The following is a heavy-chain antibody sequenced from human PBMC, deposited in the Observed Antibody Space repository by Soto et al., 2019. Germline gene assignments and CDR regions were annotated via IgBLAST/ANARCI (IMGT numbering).Heavy chain of an antibody. CDR2: TSYEGSNK. J-gene: IGHJ4*02. V-gene: IGHV3-30*18. CDR1: GFTFSSYD. D-gene: IGHD7-27*01. Sequence: QVQLVESGGGVVQPGRSLRLSCAASGFTFSSYDMHWVRQAPGKGLEWVAGTSYEGSNKYYADSVKGRFTISRDNSQNTLYLQMNSLRLEDTAVYYCAKGHPWGARDYWGQGTLVTVSS. CDR3: AKGHPWGARDY.